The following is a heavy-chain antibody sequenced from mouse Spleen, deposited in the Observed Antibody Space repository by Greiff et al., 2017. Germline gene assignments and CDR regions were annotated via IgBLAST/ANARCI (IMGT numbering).Heavy chain of an antibody. CDR1: GYAFSSSW. CDR3: ARGVVTTLDY. CDR2: IYPGDGDT. D-gene: IGHD2-1*01. V-gene: IGHV1-82*01. J-gene: IGHJ2*01. Sequence: QVQLKESGPELVKPGASVKISCKASGYAFSSSWMNWVKQRPGKGLEWIGRIYPGDGDTNYNGKFKGKATLTADKSSSTAYMQLSSLTSEDSAVYFCARGVVTTLDYWGQGTTLTVSS.